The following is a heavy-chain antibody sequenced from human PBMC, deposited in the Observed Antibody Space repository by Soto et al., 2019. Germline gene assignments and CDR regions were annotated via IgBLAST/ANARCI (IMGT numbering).Heavy chain of an antibody. CDR1: GFTFSNYA. D-gene: IGHD4-17*01. CDR3: AREAYYGGPLH. CDR2: ISRTGGST. V-gene: IGHV3-23*01. J-gene: IGHJ4*02. Sequence: GSLRLSCAASGFTFSNYAMSWVRQAPGKGLEWVSTISRTGGSTFYADSVKGRFTISRDNSKNTLYLQMNSLRAEDTAVYYCAREAYYGGPLHWGQGTLVTVSS.